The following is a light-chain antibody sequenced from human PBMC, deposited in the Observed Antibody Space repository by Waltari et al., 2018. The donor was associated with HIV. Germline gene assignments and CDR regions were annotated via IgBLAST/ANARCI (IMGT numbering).Light chain of an antibody. J-gene: IGKJ3*01. Sequence: ESLMTQSPDSLVVSLGERATINCKSSQSVLYSSSSKNYLAWYQQKPGQFPKLLIYWASSRESGVPDRFSGGGSGTDFTLTISSLQAEDVAVYYCQQYFSLPFTVGPGTKVDIK. CDR1: QSVLYSSSSKNY. CDR2: WAS. V-gene: IGKV4-1*01. CDR3: QQYFSLPFT.